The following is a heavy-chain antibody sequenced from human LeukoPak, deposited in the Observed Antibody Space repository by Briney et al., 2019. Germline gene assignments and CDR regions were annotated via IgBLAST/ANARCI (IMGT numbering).Heavy chain of an antibody. CDR3: ARDMGYSSGYYYDPHDAFDI. CDR1: GFTFSSYG. D-gene: IGHD3-22*01. J-gene: IGHJ3*02. CDR2: ISYDGSNK. Sequence: GRSLRLSCAASGFTFSSYGMHWVRQAPGKGLEWVAVISYDGSNKYYADSVKGRFTISRDNSKNTLYLQMNSLRAEDTAVYYCARDMGYSSGYYYDPHDAFDIWGQGTMVTVSS. V-gene: IGHV3-30*03.